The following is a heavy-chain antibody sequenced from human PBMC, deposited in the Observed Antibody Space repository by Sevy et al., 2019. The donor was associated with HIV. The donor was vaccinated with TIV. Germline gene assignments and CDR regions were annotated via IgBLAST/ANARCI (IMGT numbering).Heavy chain of an antibody. Sequence: ASVKVPCKAFAYTFTTYYMHWVRQAPGQGLEWMGIINPGGGSTSYTQKFQGRVTMARDTSTSTVYMELSSLRPDDTAVYYCARSASCGGDCYYFDYWGQGTLVTVSS. D-gene: IGHD2-21*02. V-gene: IGHV1-46*01. CDR2: INPGGGST. CDR3: ARSASCGGDCYYFDY. J-gene: IGHJ4*02. CDR1: AYTFTTYY.